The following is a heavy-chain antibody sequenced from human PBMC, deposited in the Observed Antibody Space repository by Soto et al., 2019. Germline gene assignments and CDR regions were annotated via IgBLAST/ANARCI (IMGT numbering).Heavy chain of an antibody. J-gene: IGHJ6*02. CDR2: IIPIFGTA. D-gene: IGHD6-13*01. CDR3: ARVQDGGSSWHLYDYYYGMDV. Sequence: SVKVSGKASGGTFSSYAISWVRQAPGQGLEWMGGIIPIFGTANYAQKFQGRVTITADKSTSTAYMELSSLRSEDTAVYYCARVQDGGSSWHLYDYYYGMDVWGQGTTVTVSS. V-gene: IGHV1-69*06. CDR1: GGTFSSYA.